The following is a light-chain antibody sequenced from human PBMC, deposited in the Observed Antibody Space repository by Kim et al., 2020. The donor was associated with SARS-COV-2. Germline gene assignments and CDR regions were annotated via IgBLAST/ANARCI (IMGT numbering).Light chain of an antibody. J-gene: IGLJ1*01. CDR2: EVD. V-gene: IGLV2-14*01. CDR1: SSDVGGYKY. Sequence: SITIPCTGTSSDVGGYKYVSWYQQHPGKAPTLVIYEVDNRPSGVSIRFSGSKSGNTASLTISGLQAEDEADYYCSSYIRGSTNYVFGTGTKVTVL. CDR3: SSYIRGSTNYV.